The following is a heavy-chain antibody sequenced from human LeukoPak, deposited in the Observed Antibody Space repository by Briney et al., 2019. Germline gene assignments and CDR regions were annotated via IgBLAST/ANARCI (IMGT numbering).Heavy chain of an antibody. CDR2: INSEGSRT. V-gene: IGHV3-74*01. CDR1: RFTFSSYW. Sequence: PGGSLRLSCAASRFTFSSYWMHWVRHAPGKGLVWVSRINSEGSRTSYADSEKGRHTISRHNAKNTLSVQMNSQRAADTGLYFCARERRDYDFWSGYYTRGRINWFDPWGQGTLVTVSS. CDR3: ARERRDYDFWSGYYTRGRINWFDP. D-gene: IGHD3-3*01. J-gene: IGHJ5*02.